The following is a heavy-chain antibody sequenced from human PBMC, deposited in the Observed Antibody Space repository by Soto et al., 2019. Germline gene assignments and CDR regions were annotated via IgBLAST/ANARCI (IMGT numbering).Heavy chain of an antibody. CDR1: GFTFSNYW. Sequence: EVQLVESGGGLVQPGGSLRLSCAASGFTFSNYWMHWVRQVPGKGPVWVSRINSAGTSTSYADSVRGRFTVSRDNAKNTHHLQMNSLRVEDTAVYYCARDHRDRNDRVGDYCFDYWGQGTLVTVSS. D-gene: IGHD1-1*01. V-gene: IGHV3-74*01. CDR3: ARDHRDRNDRVGDYCFDY. J-gene: IGHJ4*02. CDR2: INSAGTST.